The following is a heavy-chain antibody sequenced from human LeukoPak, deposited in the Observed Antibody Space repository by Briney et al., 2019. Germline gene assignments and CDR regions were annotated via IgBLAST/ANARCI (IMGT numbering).Heavy chain of an antibody. V-gene: IGHV4-34*01. CDR3: ARATFHPATVPFDY. CDR2: VNHSGST. J-gene: IGHJ4*02. CDR1: GGSFSDYY. D-gene: IGHD4-17*01. Sequence: SETLSLTCAVYGGSFSDYYWSWIRQPPGKGLEWIGEVNHSGSTNYNPSLKSRVTISVDMSKNQFSLKLSSVTAADTAVYYCARATFHPATVPFDYWGQGTLVTVSS.